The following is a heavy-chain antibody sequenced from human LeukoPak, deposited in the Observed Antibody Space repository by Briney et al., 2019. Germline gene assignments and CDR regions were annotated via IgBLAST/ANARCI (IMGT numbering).Heavy chain of an antibody. Sequence: ASVKVSCKASGFSVKNYYMHWVRQAPGQGLEWMGWINPISGATNYAQKFQGRVAMTRDTSINTAYMELSSLRSDDTAVYYCARYYDFWSGYFAFDIWGQGTMVTVSS. CDR2: INPISGAT. V-gene: IGHV1-2*02. D-gene: IGHD3-3*01. J-gene: IGHJ3*02. CDR1: GFSVKNYY. CDR3: ARYYDFWSGYFAFDI.